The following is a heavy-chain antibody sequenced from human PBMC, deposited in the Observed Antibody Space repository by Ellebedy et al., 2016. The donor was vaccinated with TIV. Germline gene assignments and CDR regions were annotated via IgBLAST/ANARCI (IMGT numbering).Heavy chain of an antibody. J-gene: IGHJ4*02. Sequence: GESLKISCAASGFMFSSYWMSWVRQAPGKGLEWVANIKQDGSETKYVDSVKGRFTVSRDNAKKSLYLQMDSLKTEDTAVYYCAREATGTDSWGQGTLVTVSS. D-gene: IGHD3-9*01. CDR2: IKQDGSET. CDR3: AREATGTDS. V-gene: IGHV3-7*03. CDR1: GFMFSSYW.